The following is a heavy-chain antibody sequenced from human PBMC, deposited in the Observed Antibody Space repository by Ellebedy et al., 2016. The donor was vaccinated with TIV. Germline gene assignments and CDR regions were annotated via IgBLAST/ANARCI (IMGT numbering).Heavy chain of an antibody. CDR3: ATEAGDV. CDR2: ISYDGSNK. V-gene: IGHV3-30*04. J-gene: IGHJ6*02. CDR1: GFTFSNYA. Sequence: GESLKISXEASGFTFSNYAIHWVRQAPGKGLEWVAYISYDGSNKYYADSVKGRFTISRDNSKKTLYVQMNSLRVEDTAVYYCATEAGDVWGQGTTVTVSS.